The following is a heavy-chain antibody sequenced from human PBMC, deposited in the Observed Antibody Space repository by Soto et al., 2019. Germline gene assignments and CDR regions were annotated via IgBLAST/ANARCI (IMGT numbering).Heavy chain of an antibody. CDR1: GGSISSGDYY. CDR2: IYYSGST. V-gene: IGHV4-30-4*01. D-gene: IGHD5-18*01. CDR3: ARAAGYSYGSDY. J-gene: IGHJ4*02. Sequence: QVQLQESGPGLVKPSQTLSLTCTVSGGSISSGDYYWSWIRQPPGKGLEWIGYIYYSGSTYYNPSLNSRXNIXVXKSKNQFSLKLSSVTAADTAVYYCARAAGYSYGSDYWGQGTLVTVSS.